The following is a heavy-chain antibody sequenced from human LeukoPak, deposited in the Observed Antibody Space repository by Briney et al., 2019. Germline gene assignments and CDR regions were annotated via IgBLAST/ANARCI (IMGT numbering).Heavy chain of an antibody. V-gene: IGHV3-30*18. Sequence: GGSLRLSCAASGFTFSSYGMHWVRQAPGKGLEWVAVISYDGSNKYYADSVKGRFTISRDDSKNTLYLQMNSLRAEDTAVYYCAKAGIAVAVFDYWGQGTLVTVSS. CDR2: ISYDGSNK. D-gene: IGHD6-19*01. J-gene: IGHJ4*02. CDR3: AKAGIAVAVFDY. CDR1: GFTFSSYG.